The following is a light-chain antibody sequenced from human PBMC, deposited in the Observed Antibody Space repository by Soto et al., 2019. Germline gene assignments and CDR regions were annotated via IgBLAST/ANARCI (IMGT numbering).Light chain of an antibody. Sequence: EIVLTQSPVTLSLSPGERATLSCRASQSVSSSYLAWYQQKPGQAPRLLIYGASSRATGIPDRFSGSGSGTDFTLTISRLEPEDFAVYYCQQGGNWPLTFGQGTRLEIK. V-gene: IGKV3D-20*02. CDR2: GAS. CDR3: QQGGNWPLT. J-gene: IGKJ5*01. CDR1: QSVSSSY.